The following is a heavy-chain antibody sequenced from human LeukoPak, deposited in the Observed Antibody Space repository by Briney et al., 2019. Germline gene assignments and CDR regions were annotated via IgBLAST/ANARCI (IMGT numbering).Heavy chain of an antibody. D-gene: IGHD3-3*01. J-gene: IGHJ4*02. CDR2: ISYDGSNK. CDR1: GFTFSSYG. V-gene: IGHV3-30*18. CDR3: AKSRSDVVDY. Sequence: QPGGSLRLSCAASGFTFSSYGMHWVRQAPGKGLEWVAVISYDGSNKYYADSVKGRFTISRDNSKNTLYLQMNSLRAEDTAVYYCAKSRSDVVDYWGQGTLVIVSS.